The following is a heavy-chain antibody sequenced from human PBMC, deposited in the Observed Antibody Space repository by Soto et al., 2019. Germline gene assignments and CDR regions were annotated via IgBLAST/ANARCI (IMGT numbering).Heavy chain of an antibody. CDR3: ARDLRTYYYDSSGYYTNYYGMDG. Sequence: ASVKVSCKASGYTFTSYGISWVRQAPGQGLECMGWISAYNGNTNYAQKLQGRVTMTTDTSTSTAYMELSRLRSDDTAVYYCARDLRTYYYDSSGYYTNYYGMDGWGQGTTVTASS. CDR1: GYTFTSYG. D-gene: IGHD3-22*01. J-gene: IGHJ6*02. V-gene: IGHV1-18*01. CDR2: ISAYNGNT.